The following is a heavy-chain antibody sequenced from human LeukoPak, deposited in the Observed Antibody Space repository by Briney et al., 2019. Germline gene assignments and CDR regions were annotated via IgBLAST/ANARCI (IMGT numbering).Heavy chain of an antibody. Sequence: GGSLRLSCAASGFTFRLYAMNWVRQAPGKGLECGSGIGGSAATTFYADSVKVRFTICRDNSENTLYLQMNTVRADDTAVYYCAKDRGPYSGIANNWFDPWGQGTLVTVSS. J-gene: IGHJ5*02. CDR1: GFTFRLYA. D-gene: IGHD1-26*01. V-gene: IGHV3-23*01. CDR2: IGGSAATT. CDR3: AKDRGPYSGIANNWFDP.